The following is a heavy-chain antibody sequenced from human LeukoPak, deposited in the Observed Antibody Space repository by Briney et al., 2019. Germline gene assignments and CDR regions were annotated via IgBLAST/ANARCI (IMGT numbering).Heavy chain of an antibody. V-gene: IGHV3-21*01. CDR1: GFTFSSYS. Sequence: GGSLRLSCAASGFTFSSYSMNWVRQAPGKGLEWVSSISSSSSYIYYADSVKGRFTISRDNAKNSLYLQMNSLRAEDTAVYYCARSAGDYDILTGYLYYFDYWGQGTLVTVSS. J-gene: IGHJ4*02. D-gene: IGHD3-9*01. CDR2: ISSSSSYI. CDR3: ARSAGDYDILTGYLYYFDY.